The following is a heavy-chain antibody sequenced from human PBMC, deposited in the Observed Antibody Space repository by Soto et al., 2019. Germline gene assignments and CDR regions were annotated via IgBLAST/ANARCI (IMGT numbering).Heavy chain of an antibody. Sequence: GASVKVSCKAFGYIFTTCGIAWVRQAPGRGLEWIGWISTGLGTTKYAERLRGKVTITRDTSASTVYMEVNSLRSEDTAVYYCARDVLIPVPVLAPLVYWGQGTPVTVSS. CDR1: GYIFTTCG. V-gene: IGHV1-18*01. CDR2: ISTGLGTT. D-gene: IGHD2-8*01. CDR3: ARDVLIPVPVLAPLVY. J-gene: IGHJ4*02.